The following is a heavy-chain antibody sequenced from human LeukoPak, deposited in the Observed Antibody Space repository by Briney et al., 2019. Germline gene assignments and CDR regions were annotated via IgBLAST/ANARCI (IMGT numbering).Heavy chain of an antibody. Sequence: GGSLRLSCAASGFTFSSYWMSWVRQAPGKGLEWVANIKQDGREKYYVDSVKGRFTISRDNAKNSLYLQMNSLRAEDTAVYYCARDPGRWSDAFDIWGQGTMVTVSS. CDR1: GFTFSSYW. CDR2: IKQDGREK. V-gene: IGHV3-7*03. J-gene: IGHJ3*02. CDR3: ARDPGRWSDAFDI. D-gene: IGHD6-13*01.